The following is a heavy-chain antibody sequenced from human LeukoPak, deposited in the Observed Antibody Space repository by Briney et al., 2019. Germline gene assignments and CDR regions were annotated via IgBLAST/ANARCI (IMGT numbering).Heavy chain of an antibody. V-gene: IGHV3-74*01. CDR2: INGDGTTT. CDR3: SRRWYTGTYYYFEL. CDR1: GFTLSTHW. D-gene: IGHD1-26*01. J-gene: IGHJ4*02. Sequence: PGGSLRLSCAASGFTLSTHWMHWVRQAPGKGLVWVSRINGDGTTTSYADSVKGRFTISRVNAKSTLYLEMDSLRAEDTAIYYCSRRWYTGTYYYFELWGQGTLVTVSS.